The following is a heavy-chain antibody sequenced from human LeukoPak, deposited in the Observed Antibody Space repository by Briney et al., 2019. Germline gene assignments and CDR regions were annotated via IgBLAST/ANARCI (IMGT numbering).Heavy chain of an antibody. CDR2: INAGNGNT. D-gene: IGHD3-22*01. CDR1: GYTFTSYG. Sequence: ASVKVSCKASGYTFTSYGISWVRQAPGQRLEWMGWINAGNGNTKYSQEFQGRVTITRDTSASTAYMELSSLRSEDMAVYYCARSDWWDSSGYDYWGQGTLVTVSS. J-gene: IGHJ4*02. CDR3: ARSDWWDSSGYDY. V-gene: IGHV1-3*03.